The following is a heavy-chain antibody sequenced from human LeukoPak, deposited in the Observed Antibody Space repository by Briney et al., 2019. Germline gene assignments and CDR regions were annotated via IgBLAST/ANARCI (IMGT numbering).Heavy chain of an antibody. CDR1: GFTFSDYY. CDR2: ISSSGNTI. J-gene: IGHJ6*02. D-gene: IGHD6-19*01. CDR3: VRVTQWLVESAICNGMDV. Sequence: GGSLRLSCAASGFTFSDYYMSWIRQAPGKGLEWISHISSSGNTIYSADSVKGRFTISRDNAKNSVYLQMNNLRAEDTAVYYCVRVTQWLVESAICNGMDVWGQGTTVTVSS. V-gene: IGHV3-11*01.